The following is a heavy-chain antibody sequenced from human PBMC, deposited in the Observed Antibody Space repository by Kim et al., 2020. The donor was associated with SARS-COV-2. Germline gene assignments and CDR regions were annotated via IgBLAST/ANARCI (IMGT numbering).Heavy chain of an antibody. CDR1: GYTFTGYY. J-gene: IGHJ4*02. CDR2: INPNSGGT. CDR3: ARRVRYCSGGSCYFDY. Sequence: ASVKVSCKASGYTFTGYYMHWVRQAPGQGLEWMGRINPNSGGTNYAQKFQGRVTMTRDTSISTAYMELSRLRSDDTAVYYCARRVRYCSGGSCYFDYWGQGTLVTVSS. V-gene: IGHV1-2*06. D-gene: IGHD2-15*01.